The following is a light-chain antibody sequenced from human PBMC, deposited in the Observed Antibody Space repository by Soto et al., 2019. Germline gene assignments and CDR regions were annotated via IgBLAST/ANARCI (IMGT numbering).Light chain of an antibody. CDR1: QTFSNW. Sequence: DIPLTQSPSALSASVGDRVTITCRASQTFSNWLAWYQHKPGEAPKLLIYKVSNLERGVPSRFSGSGSGTEFTLTISSLQPDDFATYYCQQYNSYGTFGQGTKVEIK. V-gene: IGKV1-5*03. CDR2: KVS. J-gene: IGKJ1*01. CDR3: QQYNSYGT.